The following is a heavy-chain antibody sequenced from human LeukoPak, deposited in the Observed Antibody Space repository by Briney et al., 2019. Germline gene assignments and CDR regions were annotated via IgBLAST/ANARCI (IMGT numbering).Heavy chain of an antibody. Sequence: PSETLSLTCTVSGGSISSSSYYWGWIRQPPGKGLEWIGSIYYSGSTYYNPSLKSRVTISVDTSKNQFSLKLSSVTAADTAVYYCARVYGDYDFWSPYPRFDPWGQGTLVTVSS. CDR1: GGSISSSSYY. D-gene: IGHD3-3*01. V-gene: IGHV4-39*07. CDR2: IYYSGST. J-gene: IGHJ5*02. CDR3: ARVYGDYDFWSPYPRFDP.